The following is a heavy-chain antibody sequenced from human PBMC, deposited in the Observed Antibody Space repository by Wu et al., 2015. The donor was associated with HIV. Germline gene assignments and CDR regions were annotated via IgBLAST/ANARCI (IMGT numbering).Heavy chain of an antibody. CDR2: IIPVFDRV. Sequence: QVHLVQSGAEVKKPGSSVEVSCTASGGTFSSRAISWVRQAPGQGLEWMGRIIPVFDRVHYKQKFQGRVFITADEATSTVYMELSSLSSDDTAVYYCVGPYTGYAYDTFDVWGQGTLVTVSS. J-gene: IGHJ3*01. V-gene: IGHV1-69*13. D-gene: IGHD5-12*01. CDR1: GGTFSSRA. CDR3: VGPYTGYAYDTFDV.